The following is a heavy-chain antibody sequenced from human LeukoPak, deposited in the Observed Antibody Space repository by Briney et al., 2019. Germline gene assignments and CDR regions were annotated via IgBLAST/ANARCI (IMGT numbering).Heavy chain of an antibody. D-gene: IGHD3-10*01. CDR1: GYTFTSYG. J-gene: IGHJ6*03. V-gene: IGHV1-18*01. Sequence: ASVKVSCKASGYTFTSYGISWVRQAPGQGLEWMGWISAYNGNTNYAQKLQGRVTMTTDTSTSTAYMELSSLRSEDTAVYYCARNGLGGSGSYYKYYYYYYMDVWGKGTTVTVSS. CDR2: ISAYNGNT. CDR3: ARNGLGGSGSYYKYYYYYYMDV.